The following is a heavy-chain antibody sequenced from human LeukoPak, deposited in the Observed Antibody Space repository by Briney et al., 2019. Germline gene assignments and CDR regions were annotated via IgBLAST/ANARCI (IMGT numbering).Heavy chain of an antibody. J-gene: IGHJ4*02. CDR2: IKSKTDGGTT. CDR1: GLTFSNAW. CDR3: TTGPRPYAVASIPNDY. V-gene: IGHV3-15*01. D-gene: IGHD6-19*01. Sequence: GGSLTLSCAAYGLTFSNAWMSWVRQAPGRGREWVGCIKSKTDGGTTDYAAPVKGRFTISRDDSKNTLYLQMNSLKTEDTAVYCCTTGPRPYAVASIPNDYWGQGTLVTVSS.